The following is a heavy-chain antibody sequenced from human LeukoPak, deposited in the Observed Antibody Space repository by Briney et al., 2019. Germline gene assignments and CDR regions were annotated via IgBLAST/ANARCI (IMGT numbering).Heavy chain of an antibody. CDR3: ARGGGLDV. CDR1: GFTFSSYA. Sequence: GGSLRLSCAASGFTFSSYAMSWVRQAPGKGLEWVSSINSGSTYTYYTESVKGRFTVSRDNAKNSLYLQMSNLRAEDTAVYFCARGGGLDVWGQGATVTVSS. V-gene: IGHV3-21*04. D-gene: IGHD3-16*01. J-gene: IGHJ6*02. CDR2: INSGSTYT.